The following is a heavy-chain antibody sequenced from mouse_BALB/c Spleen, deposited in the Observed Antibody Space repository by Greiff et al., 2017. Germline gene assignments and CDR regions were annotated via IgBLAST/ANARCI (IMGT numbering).Heavy chain of an antibody. CDR2: INSNGGRT. Sequence: EVMLVESGGGLVKLGGSLKLSCAASGFTFSSYYMSWVRQTPEKRLELVAAINSNGGRTYYPDTVKGRFTISRDNAKNTLYLQMSSLKSEDTALYYCARHEGYDEAWFAYWGKGLWSLSLQ. CDR3: ARHEGYDEAWFAY. J-gene: IGHJ3*01. D-gene: IGHD2-2*01. CDR1: GFTFSSYY. V-gene: IGHV5-6-2*01.